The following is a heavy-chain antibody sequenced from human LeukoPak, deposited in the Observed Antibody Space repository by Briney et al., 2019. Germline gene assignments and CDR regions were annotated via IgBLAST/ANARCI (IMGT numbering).Heavy chain of an antibody. CDR1: GFTFSSYA. CDR2: IRYDGSNK. CDR3: TIFGVVRDYYYMDV. J-gene: IGHJ6*03. D-gene: IGHD3-3*01. V-gene: IGHV3-30*02. Sequence: PGGSLRLSCAASGFTFSSYAMHWDRQAPGKGLEWVAFIRYDGSNKYYADSVKGRFTISRDNSKNTLYLQMNSLRAEDTAVYYCTIFGVVRDYYYMDVWGKGTTVTVSS.